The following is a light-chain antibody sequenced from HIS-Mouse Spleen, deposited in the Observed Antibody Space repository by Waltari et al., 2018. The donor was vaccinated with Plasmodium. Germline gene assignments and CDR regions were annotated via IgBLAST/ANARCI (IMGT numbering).Light chain of an antibody. CDR2: GAS. J-gene: IGKJ3*01. V-gene: IGKV3-15*01. Sequence: EIVMTQSPATLSVSPGARATLSCRASQRVSSNLAWYQQKPGQAPRLLIYGASTRATGIPARYSGGGSGTEFTLTISSLQSEDFAVYYCQQYNNWSFTFGPGTKVDIK. CDR3: QQYNNWSFT. CDR1: QRVSSN.